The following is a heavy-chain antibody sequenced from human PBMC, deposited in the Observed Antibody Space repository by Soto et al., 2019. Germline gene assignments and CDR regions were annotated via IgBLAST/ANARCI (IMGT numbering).Heavy chain of an antibody. CDR1: GNTFTSYD. V-gene: IGHV1-8*01. CDR2: INPNSGNI. Sequence: VSVKVSCKASGNTFTSYDSNWVRQATGHGLEWMGWINPNSGNIGYAQKFQGRVTMTRDTAIRTAYMEVSRLRSDDTAVYYCARGRASGSYYLLDYWGQGTLVTVSS. J-gene: IGHJ4*02. D-gene: IGHD3-10*01. CDR3: ARGRASGSYYLLDY.